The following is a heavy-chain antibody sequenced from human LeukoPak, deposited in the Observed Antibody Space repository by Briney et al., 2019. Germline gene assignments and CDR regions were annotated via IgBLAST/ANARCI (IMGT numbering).Heavy chain of an antibody. CDR1: GGSFSGYY. CDR2: INHSGST. D-gene: IGHD3-22*01. J-gene: IGHJ5*02. V-gene: IGHV4-34*01. Sequence: KTSETLSLTCAVYGGSFSGYYWSWIRQPPGKGLEWIGEINHSGSTNYNPSLKSRVTISVDTSKNQFSLKLSSVTAADTAVYYCARAKAYYYDSSGVDPWGQGTLVTVSS. CDR3: ARAKAYYYDSSGVDP.